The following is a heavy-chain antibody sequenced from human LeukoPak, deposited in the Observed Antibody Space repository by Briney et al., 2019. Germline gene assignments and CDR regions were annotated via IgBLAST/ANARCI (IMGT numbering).Heavy chain of an antibody. CDR1: GFAVSSNY. V-gene: IGHV3-23*01. J-gene: IGHJ5*02. Sequence: GGSLRLSCAASGFAVSSNYMSWVRQTPGKGLEWVSGNDDNGANTDYTDSVKGRFTIPRDNSKNTLYMQMTSLRAEDTAIYYCAKSPRREQLAWFDPWGQGTLVTVSS. CDR3: AKSPRREQLAWFDP. CDR2: NDDNGANT. D-gene: IGHD1-26*01.